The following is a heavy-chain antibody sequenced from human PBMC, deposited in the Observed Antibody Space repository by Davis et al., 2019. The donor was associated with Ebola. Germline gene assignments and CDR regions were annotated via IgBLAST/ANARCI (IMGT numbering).Heavy chain of an antibody. CDR2: INHSGST. D-gene: IGHD3-3*01. V-gene: IGHV4-34*01. CDR3: ALRITIFRNWFDP. CDR1: GGSFSGNY. J-gene: IGHJ5*02. Sequence: MPSETLSLTCAVYGGSFSGNYWSWIRQPPGKGLEWIGEINHSGSTNYNPSLKSRVTISEDTSKNQFSLKLSSVTAADTAVYYCALRITIFRNWFDPWGQGTLVTVSS.